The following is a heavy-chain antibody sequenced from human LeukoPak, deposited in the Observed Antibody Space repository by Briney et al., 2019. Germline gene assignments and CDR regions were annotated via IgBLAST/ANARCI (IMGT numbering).Heavy chain of an antibody. Sequence: ASVKVSCKASGYTFTSYGISWVRQAPGQGLEWMGWISTYNGNTHYAQKLQGRVTMTTDTSTSTAYMELRSLRSDDTAVYYCAGSSLAVAGSVFDYWGQGTLVTVSS. CDR3: AGSSLAVAGSVFDY. J-gene: IGHJ4*02. D-gene: IGHD6-19*01. V-gene: IGHV1-18*01. CDR2: ISTYNGNT. CDR1: GYTFTSYG.